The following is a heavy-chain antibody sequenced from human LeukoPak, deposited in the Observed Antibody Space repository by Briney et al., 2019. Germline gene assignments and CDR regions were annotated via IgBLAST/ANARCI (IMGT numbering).Heavy chain of an antibody. CDR2: ISSSGGNT. D-gene: IGHD6-13*01. V-gene: IGHV3-23*01. CDR1: GFTFSVSV. CDR3: AKEGGYSSTWY. Sequence: GGSLRLSCAASGFTFSVSVMNWVRQAPGKGLEWVSGISSSGGNTYYADSVKGRFTISRGNHKNTLHLQMNSLRAEDTAKYYCAKEGGYSSTWYWGQGTLVAVSS. J-gene: IGHJ4*02.